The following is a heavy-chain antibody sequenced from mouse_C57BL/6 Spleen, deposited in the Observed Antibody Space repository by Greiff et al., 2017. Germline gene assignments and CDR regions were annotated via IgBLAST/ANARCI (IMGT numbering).Heavy chain of an antibody. D-gene: IGHD1-1*01. J-gene: IGHJ3*01. Sequence: VQLQQPGAELVRPGTSVKLSCKASGYTFTSYWMHWVKQRPGQGLEWIGVIDPSDSYTNYNQKFKGKATLTVDTSSSTAYMQLSSLTSEDSAVYYCARQGTTVVEGAWFAYWGQGTLVTVAA. CDR1: GYTFTSYW. CDR3: ARQGTTVVEGAWFAY. V-gene: IGHV1-59*01. CDR2: IDPSDSYT.